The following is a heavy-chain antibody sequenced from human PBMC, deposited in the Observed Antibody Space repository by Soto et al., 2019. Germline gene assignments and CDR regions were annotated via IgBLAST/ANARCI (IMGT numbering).Heavy chain of an antibody. J-gene: IGHJ6*02. CDR3: ARDKDRQQLGGNYYYILDV. V-gene: IGHV1-69*12. Sequence: QVQLGQSGAEVKKPGSSVKLSCKASGGTFSNSAISWVRQAPGQGREWMGGIMPIFRTPDYAQKFQGRVTITADGSTSTAYMELSSLRSEDTAVYYCARDKDRQQLGGNYYYILDVWGQGTTVTVSS. D-gene: IGHD1-1*01. CDR1: GGTFSNSA. CDR2: IMPIFRTP.